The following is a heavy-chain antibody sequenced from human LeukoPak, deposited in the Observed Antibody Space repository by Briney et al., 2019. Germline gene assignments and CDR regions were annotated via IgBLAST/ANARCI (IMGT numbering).Heavy chain of an antibody. D-gene: IGHD6-6*01. CDR1: GFTFSSYE. CDR3: ARDMIYRDSSSSRGAFDY. Sequence: GGSLRLSCAASGFTFSSYEMNWVRQAPGKGLEWVSYISSSGSTIYYADSAKGRFTISRDNAKNSLYLQMNSLRAEDTAVYYCARDMIYRDSSSSRGAFDYWGQGTLVTVSS. V-gene: IGHV3-48*03. CDR2: ISSSGSTI. J-gene: IGHJ4*02.